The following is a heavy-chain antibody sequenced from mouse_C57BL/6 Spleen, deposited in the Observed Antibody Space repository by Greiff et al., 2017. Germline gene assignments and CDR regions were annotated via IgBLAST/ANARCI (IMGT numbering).Heavy chain of an antibody. V-gene: IGHV5-17*01. J-gene: IGHJ4*01. D-gene: IGHD1-1*01. Sequence: EVQLVESGGGLVKPGGSLQLSCAASGFTFSDYGMHWVRQAPEKGLEWVAYISSGSSTIYYADTVKGRFTISRDNAKNTLFLQMTSLRSENTAMYYCARERLLYYAIDYWGQGTSVTVSS. CDR1: GFTFSDYG. CDR2: ISSGSSTI. CDR3: ARERLLYYAIDY.